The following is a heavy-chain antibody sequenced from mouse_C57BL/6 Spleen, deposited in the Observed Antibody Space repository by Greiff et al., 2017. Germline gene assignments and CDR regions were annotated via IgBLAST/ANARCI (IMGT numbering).Heavy chain of an antibody. J-gene: IGHJ4*01. CDR3: ARLYGSSYAMDY. CDR1: GYAFSSYW. CDR2: IYPGDGDT. D-gene: IGHD1-1*01. V-gene: IGHV1-80*01. Sequence: VKLQESGAELVKPGASVKISCKASGYAFSSYWMNWVKQRPGKGLEWIGQIYPGDGDTNYNGKFKGKATLTADKSSSTAYMQLSSLTSEDSAVYFCARLYGSSYAMDYWGQGTSVTVSS.